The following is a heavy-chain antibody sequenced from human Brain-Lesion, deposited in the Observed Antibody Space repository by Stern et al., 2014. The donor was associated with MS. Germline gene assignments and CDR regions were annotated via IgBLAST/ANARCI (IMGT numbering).Heavy chain of an antibody. CDR3: ATDLQQPLVDTFDI. Sequence: VPLVESGAEVKKPGASVKVSCKVSGYTFTDLSMHWVRQAPGKGLEWMGGFDPKDGESIYEQKFQGRVTMTEDTSTDTAYMELSSLRSEDTAIYYCATDLQQPLVDTFDIWGQGTMVTVSS. D-gene: IGHD6-13*01. CDR1: GYTFTDLS. J-gene: IGHJ3*02. V-gene: IGHV1-24*01. CDR2: FDPKDGES.